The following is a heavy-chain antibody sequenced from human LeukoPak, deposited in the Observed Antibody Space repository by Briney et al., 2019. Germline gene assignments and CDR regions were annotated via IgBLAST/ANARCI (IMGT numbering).Heavy chain of an antibody. CDR2: VYHTGTS. Sequence: PSETLSLTCAVSGASINDYYWTWIRQPPGKGLKWIGYVYHTGTSGYHPSLKSRVAMSLDTSKNQVSLKLRSVTAADTAVYFCTRVVNGGHFDYWGQGTLVTVSS. CDR3: TRVVNGGHFDY. D-gene: IGHD2-8*01. CDR1: GASINDYY. J-gene: IGHJ4*02. V-gene: IGHV4-59*01.